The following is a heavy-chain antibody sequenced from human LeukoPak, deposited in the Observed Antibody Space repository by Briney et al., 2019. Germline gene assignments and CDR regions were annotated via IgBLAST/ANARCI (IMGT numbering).Heavy chain of an antibody. V-gene: IGHV1-69*13. D-gene: IGHD1-26*01. CDR2: IIPIFGTA. J-gene: IGHJ4*02. CDR1: GGTFSSYA. Sequence: ASVKVSCKASGGTFSSYAISWVRQAPGQGLEWMGGIIPIFGTANYAQKFQGRVTITADESTSTAYMELSSLRSEDTAVYYCAKDVVGATDYWGQGTLVTVSS. CDR3: AKDVVGATDY.